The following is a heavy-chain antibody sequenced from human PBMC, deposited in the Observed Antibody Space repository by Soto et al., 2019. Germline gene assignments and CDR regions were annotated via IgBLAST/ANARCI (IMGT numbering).Heavy chain of an antibody. D-gene: IGHD6-13*01. J-gene: IGHJ4*02. CDR1: GGSISTTHW. CDR2: IYHSGST. Sequence: SETLSLTCAVSGGSISTTHWWTWVRQPPGKGLEWIGEIYHSGSTNYNPSLKSRVTISVDTSKNQFSLKLSSVTAADTAVYYCARHRASSSWPYYFDYWGQGTLVTVLL. V-gene: IGHV4-4*02. CDR3: ARHRASSSWPYYFDY.